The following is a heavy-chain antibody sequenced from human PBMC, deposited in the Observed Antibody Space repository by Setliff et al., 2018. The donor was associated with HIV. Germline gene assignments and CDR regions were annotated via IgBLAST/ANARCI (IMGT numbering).Heavy chain of an antibody. Sequence: SLRLSCAASGFNFNNHAMRWVRQAPGKGLEWVTFIASDVSKTHIADSVKGRFTISRDNSKNTLYLQMNSLRAEDTAVYYCASGSYVYYWGQGTLVTVSS. CDR3: ASGSYVYY. J-gene: IGHJ4*02. CDR2: IASDVSKT. V-gene: IGHV3-30*04. D-gene: IGHD1-26*01. CDR1: GFNFNNHA.